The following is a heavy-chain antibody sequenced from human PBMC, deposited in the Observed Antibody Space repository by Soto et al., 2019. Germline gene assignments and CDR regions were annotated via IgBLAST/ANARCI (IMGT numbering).Heavy chain of an antibody. J-gene: IGHJ4*02. CDR1: GYSFTSFY. CDR2: INPNGGST. CDR3: ARAIPHFDY. D-gene: IGHD2-21*01. Sequence: QVQLVQSGAEVKEPGASVKISCKPSGYSFTSFYMHWVRQAPGQGLEWMGTINPNGGSTTYAQKFQGRVPMTRATSTSPLYMDLSGLRSEDTAVYYCARAIPHFDYWGQGTLVTVSS. V-gene: IGHV1-46*01.